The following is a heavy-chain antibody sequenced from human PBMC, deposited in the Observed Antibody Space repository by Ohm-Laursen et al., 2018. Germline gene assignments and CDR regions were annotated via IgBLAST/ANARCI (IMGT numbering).Heavy chain of an antibody. CDR1: GDSISSYY. V-gene: IGHV4-59*07. Sequence: SDTLSLTCTVSGDSISSYYWTWIRQPPGQGLEWIGNIYYTGSSNYNPSLKSRVTMSVDTSKNQISLNLSSVTAADTAVYYCAKRIGGYGTFDYWGQGTLVTVSS. CDR3: AKRIGGYGTFDY. CDR2: IYYTGSS. J-gene: IGHJ4*02. D-gene: IGHD1-26*01.